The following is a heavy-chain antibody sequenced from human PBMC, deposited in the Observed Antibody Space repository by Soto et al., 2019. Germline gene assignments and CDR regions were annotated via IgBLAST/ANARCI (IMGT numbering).Heavy chain of an antibody. CDR1: GGTFSSYT. V-gene: IGHV1-69*02. J-gene: IGHJ4*02. CDR2: IIPILGIA. Sequence: SVKVSCKASGGTFSSYTISWVRQAPGQGLEWMGRIIPILGIANYAQKFQGRVTITADKSTSTAYMELSSLRAEDTAVYYCAKARCSTTNCYVPDYRGQGTPVTVSS. D-gene: IGHD2-2*01. CDR3: AKARCSTTNCYVPDY.